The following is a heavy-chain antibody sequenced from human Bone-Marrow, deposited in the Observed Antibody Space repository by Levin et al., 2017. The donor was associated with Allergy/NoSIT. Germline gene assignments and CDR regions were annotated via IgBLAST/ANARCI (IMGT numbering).Heavy chain of an antibody. Sequence: ETLSLTCAASGFTFSTFWMHWVRQVPGKGLVWVSSIDDGGTNTKYADSVKGRFTTLRDNAKNTVYLEMNSMRVGDTAVYYCESTLYDILSGLYGLDVWGQGTTVIVSS. CDR3: ESTLYDILSGLYGLDV. CDR2: IDDGGTNT. V-gene: IGHV3-74*01. J-gene: IGHJ6*02. D-gene: IGHD3-9*01. CDR1: GFTFSTFW.